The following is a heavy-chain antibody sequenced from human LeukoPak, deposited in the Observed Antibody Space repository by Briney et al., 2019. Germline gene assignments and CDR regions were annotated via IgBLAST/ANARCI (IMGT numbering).Heavy chain of an antibody. J-gene: IGHJ4*02. D-gene: IGHD4-17*01. CDR1: GGSFSGYY. V-gene: IGHV4-34*01. CDR3: ARATVMFDY. Sequence: SETLSLTCAVYGGSFSGYYWSWIRQPPGEGLEWIGEINHSGSTNYNPSLKSRVTISVDTSKNQLSLKLSSVTAADTAVYYCARATVMFDYWGQGTLVTVSS. CDR2: INHSGST.